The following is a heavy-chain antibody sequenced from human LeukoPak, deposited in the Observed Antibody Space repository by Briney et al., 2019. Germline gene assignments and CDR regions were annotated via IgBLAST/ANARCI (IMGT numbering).Heavy chain of an antibody. J-gene: IGHJ4*02. D-gene: IGHD2-8*01. CDR2: IYYSGST. CDR3: ARDQSQNGRFGY. V-gene: IGHV4-59*01. CDR1: GGSISSYY. Sequence: SETLSLTCTVSGGSISSYYWSWIRQPPGKGLEWIGYIYYSGSTNYNPSLKSRVTISVDTSKNQFSLKLSSVTAADTAVYYCARDQSQNGRFGYWGRGTLVTVSS.